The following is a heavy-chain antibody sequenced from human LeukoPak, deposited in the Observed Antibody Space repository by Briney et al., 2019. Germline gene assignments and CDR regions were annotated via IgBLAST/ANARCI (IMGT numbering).Heavy chain of an antibody. CDR2: INPNSGGT. D-gene: IGHD3-22*01. J-gene: IGHJ5*02. V-gene: IGHV1-2*02. Sequence: ASVKVSCKASGYTFTGYYMHWVRQAPGQGLEWMGWINPNSGGTNYAQKFQGRVTMTRDTSISTAYMELSRLRSDDTAVYYCARVPPSVYYYDSSGPSGFDPRGQGTLVTVSS. CDR1: GYTFTGYY. CDR3: ARVPPSVYYYDSSGPSGFDP.